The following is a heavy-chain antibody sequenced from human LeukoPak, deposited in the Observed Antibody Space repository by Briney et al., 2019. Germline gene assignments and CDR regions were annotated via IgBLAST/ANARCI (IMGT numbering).Heavy chain of an antibody. J-gene: IGHJ4*02. CDR3: AKGTDYDFWSGYLD. Sequence: GRSLRLTCAASGVTIDGYDMNWIRQAPGKGLEWVAGISWNSGSIGYADSVKGRCTISRDNAKNSLYLQMNSLRVEDMALYYCAKGTDYDFWSGYLDWGQGTLVTVSS. D-gene: IGHD3-3*01. V-gene: IGHV3-9*03. CDR2: ISWNSGSI. CDR1: GVTIDGYD.